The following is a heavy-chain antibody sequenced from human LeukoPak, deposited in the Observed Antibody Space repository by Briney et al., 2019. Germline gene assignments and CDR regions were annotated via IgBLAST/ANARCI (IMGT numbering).Heavy chain of an antibody. D-gene: IGHD3-22*01. CDR1: GYSISSGYY. Sequence: SETLSLTRAVSGYSISSGYYWGWIRQPPGKGLEWIGSIYHTGSIYDNTSLKSRVTISVDTSKNQFSLKLSSVTAADTAVYYCARQYYYDSSGSRYYFDYWGQGTLVTVSS. J-gene: IGHJ4*02. V-gene: IGHV4-38-2*01. CDR2: IYHTGSI. CDR3: ARQYYYDSSGSRYYFDY.